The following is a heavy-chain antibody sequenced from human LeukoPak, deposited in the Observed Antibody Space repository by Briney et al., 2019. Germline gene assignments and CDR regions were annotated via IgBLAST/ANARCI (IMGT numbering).Heavy chain of an antibody. D-gene: IGHD2-2*01. CDR3: ARGHSIVVVPAAIGYLFSDY. V-gene: IGHV3-7*01. CDR2: IKQDGSEK. CDR1: GFTFSTYW. Sequence: TGGSLRLSCAASGFTFSTYWMSWVRQAPGKGLEWVANIKQDGSEKYYVDSVKGRFTISRDNAKNSLYLQMNSLRAEDTAVYYCARGHSIVVVPAAIGYLFSDYWGQGTLVTVSS. J-gene: IGHJ4*02.